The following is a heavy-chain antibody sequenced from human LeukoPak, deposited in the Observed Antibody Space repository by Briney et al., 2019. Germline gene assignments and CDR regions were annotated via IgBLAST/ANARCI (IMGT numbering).Heavy chain of an antibody. CDR3: TRPDSSGYSRGWRDY. Sequence: GGSLRLSCAASGFTFSGSAMHWVRQASGKGLEWVGRIRSKANSYATAYAASVKGRFTISRDDSKNTAYLQMNSLKTEDTAVYYCTRPDSSGYSRGWRDYWGQGILVTVSS. CDR2: IRSKANSYAT. V-gene: IGHV3-73*01. D-gene: IGHD3-22*01. J-gene: IGHJ4*02. CDR1: GFTFSGSA.